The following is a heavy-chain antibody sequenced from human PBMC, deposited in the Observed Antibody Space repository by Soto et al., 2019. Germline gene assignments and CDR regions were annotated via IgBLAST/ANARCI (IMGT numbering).Heavy chain of an antibody. J-gene: IGHJ6*02. D-gene: IGHD2-2*01. V-gene: IGHV1-2*02. CDR1: GYTFTGYD. CDR3: ARGPYCSSTSCYRRNYYGMDV. Sequence: ASVKVSCKASGYTFTGYDMHWVRQAPGQGLEWMGWINPKIGCTNYAQKFQGRVTMTRDTSISTAYMELSRLRSDDTAVYYCARGPYCSSTSCYRRNYYGMDVWGQGTTVTVSS. CDR2: INPKIGCT.